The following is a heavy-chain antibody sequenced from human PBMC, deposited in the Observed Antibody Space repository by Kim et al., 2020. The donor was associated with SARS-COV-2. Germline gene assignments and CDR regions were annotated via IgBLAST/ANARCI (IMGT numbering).Heavy chain of an antibody. J-gene: IGHJ4*02. CDR3: ARDPRYFDWLLDY. D-gene: IGHD3-9*01. Sequence: YADSVKGRFTISRDNAKNSLYLQMNSLRDEDTAVYYCARDPRYFDWLLDYWGQGTLVTVSS. V-gene: IGHV3-48*02.